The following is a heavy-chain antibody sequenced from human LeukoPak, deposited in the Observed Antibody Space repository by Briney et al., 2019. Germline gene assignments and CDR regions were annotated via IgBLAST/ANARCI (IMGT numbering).Heavy chain of an antibody. CDR2: IYYSGST. J-gene: IGHJ3*02. CDR3: ARDRPEDFGVVTERATDAFDI. CDR1: GGSISSGDYY. Sequence: SQTLSLTCTVSGGSISSGDYYWSWIRQPPGKGLEWIGYIYYSGSTYYNPSLKSRVTISVDTSKNQFSLKLSSVTAADTAVYYCARDRPEDFGVVTERATDAFDIWGQGTMVTVSS. V-gene: IGHV4-30-4*08. D-gene: IGHD3-3*01.